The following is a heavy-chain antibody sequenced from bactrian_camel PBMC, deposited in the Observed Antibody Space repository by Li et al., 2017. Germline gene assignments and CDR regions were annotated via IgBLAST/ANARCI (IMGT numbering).Heavy chain of an antibody. V-gene: IGHV3S1*01. CDR2: INMGGGTT. D-gene: IGHD2*01. CDR1: GFTFSSYW. J-gene: IGHJ4*01. Sequence: VQLVESGGNLVQPGGSLRLSCAASGFTFSSYWMYWVRQAPGKGLEWVSTINMGGGTTYYADSVKGRFTLSQEQDRSTLYLQLNQLRPEDTGMYYCGARFWFGGGPCSGEWSTYSYVGQGTQVTVS.